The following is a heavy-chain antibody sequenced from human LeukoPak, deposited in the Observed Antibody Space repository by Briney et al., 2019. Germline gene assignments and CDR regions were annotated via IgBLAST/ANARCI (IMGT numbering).Heavy chain of an antibody. V-gene: IGHV1-46*01. D-gene: IGHD3-10*01. CDR1: GYTFTRYY. CDR3: ATSFRAVNWFDH. J-gene: IGHJ5*02. CDR2: INPSGGST. Sequence: ASVTVSCKASGYTFTRYYMNWVRQAPGQGLEWMGIINPSGGSTNYAQKLQGRVTMTRDTSTSTIYMEVSSLRSEDTAVYYCATSFRAVNWFDHWGQGTLVTVSS.